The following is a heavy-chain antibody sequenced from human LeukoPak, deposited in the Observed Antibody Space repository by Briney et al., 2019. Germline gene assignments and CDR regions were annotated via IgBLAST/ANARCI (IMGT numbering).Heavy chain of an antibody. V-gene: IGHV3-66*01. CDR2: IFSNGNT. D-gene: IGHD6-13*01. CDR3: AMHTVIASSWSLDY. Sequence: GGSLRLSCAASGFTVSTNYMSWVRQAPGKGLEWVSVIFSNGNTYYADSVKGRFSISRDNSKNTLFLQMNSLRDEDTAVYYCAMHTVIASSWSLDYWGQGTLVTVSS. J-gene: IGHJ4*02. CDR1: GFTVSTNY.